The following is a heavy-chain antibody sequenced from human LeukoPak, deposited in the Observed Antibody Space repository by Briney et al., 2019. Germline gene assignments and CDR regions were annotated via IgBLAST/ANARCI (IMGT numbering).Heavy chain of an antibody. CDR2: ISAYNGNT. CDR3: ARVFVGIAVAGTVDYYFDY. V-gene: IGHV1-18*01. J-gene: IGHJ4*02. Sequence: ASVKVSCKTSGYTFTNYGISWVRQAPGQGLEWMGWISAYNGNTNYAQKLQGRVTMTTDTSTSTAYMELRSLRSDDTAVYYCARVFVGIAVAGTVDYYFDYWGQGTLVTVSS. D-gene: IGHD6-19*01. CDR1: GYTFTNYG.